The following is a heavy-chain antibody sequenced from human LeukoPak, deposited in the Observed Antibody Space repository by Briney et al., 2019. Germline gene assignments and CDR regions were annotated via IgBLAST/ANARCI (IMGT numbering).Heavy chain of an antibody. D-gene: IGHD3-3*01. J-gene: IGHJ3*02. CDR1: GFTFTTYS. CDR2: IDYSSSVI. CDR3: ARGGKSSYGAFDI. Sequence: GGSLRLSCAASGFTFTTYSMNWVRQAPGKGLEWVSYIDYSSSVIYHTDSLKGRFTVSRDNDKNSLYLQMHSLRAEDTAVYHCARGGKSSYGAFDIWGQGTMVTVSS. V-gene: IGHV3-48*01.